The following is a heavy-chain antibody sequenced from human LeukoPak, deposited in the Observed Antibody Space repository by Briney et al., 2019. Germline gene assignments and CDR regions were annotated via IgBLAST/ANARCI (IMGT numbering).Heavy chain of an antibody. D-gene: IGHD3-16*02. CDR3: ARGTAGYHSSYFDY. CDR1: GFTFCSPW. CDR2: INSDGSAT. J-gene: IGHJ4*02. V-gene: IGHV3-74*01. Sequence: GGSLRLSCAASGFTFCSPWMHWVRQAPGKGLVWVSRINSDGSATAYADSVKGRFTISRDNAENTLYLQMNSLRAEDTAVYYCARGTAGYHSSYFDYWGQGTLVTVSS.